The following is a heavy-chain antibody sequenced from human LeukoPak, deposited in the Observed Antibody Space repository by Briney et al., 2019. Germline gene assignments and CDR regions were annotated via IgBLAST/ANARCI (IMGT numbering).Heavy chain of an antibody. V-gene: IGHV4-31*03. CDR2: IYYSGST. D-gene: IGHD6-13*01. CDR1: GGSISSGGYY. Sequence: PSETLSLTCTASGGSISSGGYYWSWIRQHPGKGLEWIGYIYYSGSTYYNPSLKSRVTISVDTSKNQFSLKLSSVTAADTAVYYCARGRIAAAGTENVDYWGQGTLVTVSS. CDR3: ARGRIAAAGTENVDY. J-gene: IGHJ4*02.